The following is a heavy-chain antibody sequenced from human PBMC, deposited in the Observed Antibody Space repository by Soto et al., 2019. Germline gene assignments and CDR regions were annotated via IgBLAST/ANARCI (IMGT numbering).Heavy chain of an antibody. CDR2: IYYSGNT. Sequence: NPSETLSLTCSVSGGSISSGYYWTWIRQHPGKGLEWIGYIYYSGNTYYNPSLKSRVTISVDTSKNQFSLKLSSVTAADTAVYYCASTDYVAYYMDVWGQGTTVTVSS. V-gene: IGHV4-31*03. J-gene: IGHJ6*03. D-gene: IGHD3-10*02. CDR1: GGSISSGYY. CDR3: ASTDYVAYYMDV.